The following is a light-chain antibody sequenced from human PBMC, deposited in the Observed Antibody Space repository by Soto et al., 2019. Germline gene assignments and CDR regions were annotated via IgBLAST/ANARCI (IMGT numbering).Light chain of an antibody. CDR1: QTVSSH. J-gene: IGKJ1*01. V-gene: IGKV3-15*01. Sequence: EAVMTQSPATLSVSPGERATLSCRASQTVSSHLAWYQQRPGQTPRLLIYGGSTRATGIPARFSGSQSETEFTLTITSLQSEDFAIYYCQQYNNWPWTFGQGTEVEIK. CDR3: QQYNNWPWT. CDR2: GGS.